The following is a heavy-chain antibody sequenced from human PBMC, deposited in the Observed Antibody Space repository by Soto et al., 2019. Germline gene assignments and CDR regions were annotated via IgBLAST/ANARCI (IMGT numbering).Heavy chain of an antibody. Sequence: WGSLRLSCAASGLSVTNAWLSCFRQTPGKGLEEVVRSKSKTDRGETIQYAATGKGRFIISRDYSKDILYLEMSCLKTDAPCLYRCSTASQWYFWTAPYSEHWGKGTPATVS. J-gene: IGHJ4*02. CDR2: SKSKTDRGETI. CDR1: GLSVTNAW. V-gene: IGHV3-15*01. D-gene: IGHD3-3*01. CDR3: STASQWYFWTAPYSEH.